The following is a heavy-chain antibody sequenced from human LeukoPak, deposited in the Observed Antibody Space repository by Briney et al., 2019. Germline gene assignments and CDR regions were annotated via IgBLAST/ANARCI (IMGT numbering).Heavy chain of an antibody. Sequence: SETLSLTCTVSDGSMSPYYWSWIRQSPGKGLEWIAYIFYNGNTKYNPSLWSRVTISIDTSRNQFSLNLNSVTAADTAVYYCARPYSSSWSYAFDIWGQGTMVTVSS. D-gene: IGHD6-13*01. V-gene: IGHV4-59*12. CDR1: DGSMSPYY. J-gene: IGHJ3*02. CDR3: ARPYSSSWSYAFDI. CDR2: IFYNGNT.